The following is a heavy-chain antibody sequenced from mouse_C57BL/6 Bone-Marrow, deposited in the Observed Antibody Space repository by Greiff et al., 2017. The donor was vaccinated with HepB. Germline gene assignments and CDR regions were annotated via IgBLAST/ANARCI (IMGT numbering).Heavy chain of an antibody. V-gene: IGHV5-17*01. CDR2: ISSGSSTI. CDR3: ARNAYYCSSPAWFAY. J-gene: IGHJ3*01. D-gene: IGHD1-1*01. Sequence: EVMLVESGGGLVKPGGSLKLSCAASGFTFSDYGMHWVRQAPEKGLEWVAYISSGSSTIYYEDTVKGRFTISRDNAKNTLFLQMTSLRSEDTAIYYCARNAYYCSSPAWFAYWGQGTLVTVSA. CDR1: GFTFSDYG.